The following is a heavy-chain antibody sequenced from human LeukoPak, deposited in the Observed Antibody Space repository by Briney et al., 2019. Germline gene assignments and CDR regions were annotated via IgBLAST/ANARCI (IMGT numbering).Heavy chain of an antibody. CDR3: ARGVWFGSAFDI. D-gene: IGHD3-10*01. V-gene: IGHV4-61*02. CDR1: GASISGSSYY. CDR2: IYPSGST. Sequence: SETLSLTCTVSGASISGSSYYWNWIRQPARKGLEWIGRIYPSGSTNYNSSLKSRLTISVATSKNQFSLKLSSVTAADTAVYYCARGVWFGSAFDIWGQGTMVTVSS. J-gene: IGHJ3*02.